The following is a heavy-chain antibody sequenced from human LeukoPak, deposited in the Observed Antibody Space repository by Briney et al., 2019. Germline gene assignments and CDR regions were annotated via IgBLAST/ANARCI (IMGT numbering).Heavy chain of an antibody. CDR1: GGPFSGYY. V-gene: IGHV4-34*01. CDR3: TKGRGI. D-gene: IGHD3-10*01. J-gene: IGHJ4*02. CDR2: INHSGTT. Sequence: SETLSLTCAVFGGPFSGYYFSWIRQPPGKGLEWIGEINHSGTTNYNPSLKSRVNISVDTSKNQFSLKLTSVTAADTAVYYCTKGRGIWGQGTLVTVSS.